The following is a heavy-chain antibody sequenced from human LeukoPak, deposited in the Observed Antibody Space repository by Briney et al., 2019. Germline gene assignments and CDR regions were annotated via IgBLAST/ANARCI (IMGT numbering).Heavy chain of an antibody. CDR3: ATDDRQVYGSGSYSDY. CDR1: GYTLTELS. CDR2: FDPEDGET. J-gene: IGHJ4*02. D-gene: IGHD3-10*01. V-gene: IGHV1-24*01. Sequence: GASVKVSCKVSGYTLTELSMHWVRQAPGKGLEWMGGFDPEDGETIYAQKFQGRVTMTEDTSTDTAYMELSSLRSEDTAVYYCATDDRQVYGSGSYSDYWGQGTLVTVSS.